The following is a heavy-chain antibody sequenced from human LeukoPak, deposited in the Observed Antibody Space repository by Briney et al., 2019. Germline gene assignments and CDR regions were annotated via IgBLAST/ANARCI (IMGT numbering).Heavy chain of an antibody. CDR2: IYTSGST. Sequence: SQTLSLTCTVSGGSISSGSYYWSWLRQPAGKGLEWIGRIYTSGSTNYNPSLKSRVTISVDTSKNQFSLKLSSVTAADTAVYYCARGAELFDYWGQGTLVTVSS. J-gene: IGHJ4*02. CDR3: ARGAELFDY. D-gene: IGHD1-7*01. V-gene: IGHV4-61*02. CDR1: GGSISSGSYY.